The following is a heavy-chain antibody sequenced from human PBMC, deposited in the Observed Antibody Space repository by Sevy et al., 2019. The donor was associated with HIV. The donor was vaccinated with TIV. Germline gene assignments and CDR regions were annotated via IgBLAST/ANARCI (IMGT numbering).Heavy chain of an antibody. CDR2: ITTSGSST. CDR3: ARGWGNFGY. J-gene: IGHJ4*02. CDR1: GFTFSTYA. V-gene: IGHV3-23*05. D-gene: IGHD3-16*01. Sequence: GGSLRLSCAASGFTFSTYAMAWVRQAPGKGLEWVSSITTSGSSTYYADSVKGRFTISRDNSKNTLYLQMNSLRAEDTAVYSCARGWGNFGYWGQGTLVTVSS.